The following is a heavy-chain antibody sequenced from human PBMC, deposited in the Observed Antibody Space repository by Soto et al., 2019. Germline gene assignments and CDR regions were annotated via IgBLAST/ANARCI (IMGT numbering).Heavy chain of an antibody. CDR1: GIIFTGYG. D-gene: IGHD2-2*01. J-gene: IGHJ4*02. CDR3: AKARCSTTNCYVPDY. CDR2: ISGDGSNI. Sequence: GGSLRLSCAVSGIIFTGYGMHLVRQAPGKGLEWVAIISGDGSNIYYADSVKGRFTISRDNSKRTLYLQMNNLRAEDTAVYYCAKARCSTTNCYVPDYWGQGTLVTVSS. V-gene: IGHV3-30*02.